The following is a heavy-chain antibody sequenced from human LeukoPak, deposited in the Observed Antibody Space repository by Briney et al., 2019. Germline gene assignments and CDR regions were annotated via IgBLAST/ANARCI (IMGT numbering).Heavy chain of an antibody. Sequence: SVTVSCKASGGTFSSYAISWVRQAPGQGLEWMGRIIPILGIANYAQKFQGRVTITADKSTSTAYMELSSLRSEDTAVYYCATPNSGKRGYCFDYWGQGTLVTVSS. CDR1: GGTFSSYA. J-gene: IGHJ4*02. CDR3: ATPNSGKRGYCFDY. CDR2: IIPILGIA. V-gene: IGHV1-69*04. D-gene: IGHD3-10*01.